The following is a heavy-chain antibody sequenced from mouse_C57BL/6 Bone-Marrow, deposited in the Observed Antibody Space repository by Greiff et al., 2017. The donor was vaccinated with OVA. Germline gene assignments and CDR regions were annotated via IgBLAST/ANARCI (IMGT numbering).Heavy chain of an antibody. Sequence: QVHVKQSGAELARPGASVKLSCKASGYTFTSYGISWVKQRTGQGLEWIGEIYPRSGNTYYNEKFKGKATLTADKSSSTAYMELRSLTSEDSAVDFCAVLPSYFDYWGQGTTLTVSS. J-gene: IGHJ2*01. CDR3: AVLPSYFDY. V-gene: IGHV1-81*01. CDR2: IYPRSGNT. CDR1: GYTFTSYG. D-gene: IGHD1-1*01.